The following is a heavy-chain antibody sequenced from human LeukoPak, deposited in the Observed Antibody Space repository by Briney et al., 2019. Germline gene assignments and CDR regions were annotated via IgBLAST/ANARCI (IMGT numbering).Heavy chain of an antibody. J-gene: IGHJ3*02. D-gene: IGHD4-17*01. CDR2: ISSSSGTTM. V-gene: IGHV3-48*03. CDR1: GFIFSAYE. CDR3: VPLRDYGDITDAFNI. Sequence: QSGGSLRLSCAASGFIFSAYEMNWVRQAPGKGLEWISYISSSSGTTMYYPASVKGRFNNSRHKGRNSLYLQMNSLRGEDTAVYYCVPLRDYGDITDAFNIWGQGTMVTVSS.